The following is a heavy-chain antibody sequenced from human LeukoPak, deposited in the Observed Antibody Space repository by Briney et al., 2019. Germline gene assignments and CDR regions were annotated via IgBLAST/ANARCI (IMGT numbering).Heavy chain of an antibody. J-gene: IGHJ5*02. Sequence: SETLSLTCTVSGGSISSSSYYWGWIRPPPGKGLEWIVSIYYSGSTYYDPSLKSRVTISVDTSKNQFSLKLSSVTAADTAVYYCARMGRGATYDPWGQGTLVTVSS. V-gene: IGHV4-39*01. CDR1: GGSISSSSYY. CDR3: ARMGRGATYDP. D-gene: IGHD1-26*01. CDR2: IYYSGST.